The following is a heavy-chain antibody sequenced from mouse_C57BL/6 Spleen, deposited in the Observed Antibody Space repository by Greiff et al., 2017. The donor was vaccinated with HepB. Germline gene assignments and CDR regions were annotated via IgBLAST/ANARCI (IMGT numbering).Heavy chain of an antibody. V-gene: IGHV1-64*01. CDR1: GYTFTSYW. CDR2: IHPNSGST. J-gene: IGHJ2*01. Sequence: QVQLQQPGAELVKPGASVKLSCKASGYTFTSYWMHWVKQRPGQGLEWIGMIHPNSGSTNYNEKFKSKATLTVDKSSSTAYMQLSSLTSEDSAVYYCARPEVLGAYYFDYWGQGTTLTVSS. D-gene: IGHD2-14*01. CDR3: ARPEVLGAYYFDY.